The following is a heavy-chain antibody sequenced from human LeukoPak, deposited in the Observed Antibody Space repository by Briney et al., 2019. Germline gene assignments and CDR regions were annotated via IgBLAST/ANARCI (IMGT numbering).Heavy chain of an antibody. Sequence: GGPRKSSFQGSGFHFPTKWIGWGRPVPWKGLGGMGINDPGHSDTSYSPSFQGQVTISVDKSNSTAYLQRSTLKGSDNAMYYCARHVPYGGSDRGSYFDYWGQGTLVTVSS. J-gene: IGHJ4*02. V-gene: IGHV5-51*01. CDR2: NDPGHSDT. D-gene: IGHD5-12*01. CDR3: ARHVPYGGSDRGSYFDY. CDR1: GFHFPTKW.